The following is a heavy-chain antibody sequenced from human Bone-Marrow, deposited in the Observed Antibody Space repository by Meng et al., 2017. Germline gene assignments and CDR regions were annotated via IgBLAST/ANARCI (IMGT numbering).Heavy chain of an antibody. J-gene: IGHJ4*02. Sequence: GESLKISCVASGGTFRNFWMNWVRQAPGKGLEWVSSISSSSSYIYYADSVKGRFTISRDNAKNSLYLQMNSLRAEDTAVYYCARDGGYCSGGSCYSGFPYYWGQGTLVTVSS. CDR2: ISSSSSYI. CDR3: ARDGGYCSGGSCYSGFPYY. D-gene: IGHD2-15*01. V-gene: IGHV3-21*01. CDR1: GGTFRNFW.